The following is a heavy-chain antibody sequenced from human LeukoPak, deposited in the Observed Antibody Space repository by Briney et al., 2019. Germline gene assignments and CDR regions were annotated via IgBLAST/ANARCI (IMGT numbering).Heavy chain of an antibody. CDR3: ARAMVQGIIKICNWFDP. Sequence: SETLSLTCTVSGGSISSSSYYWGWIRQPPGKGLEWIASIYYSGSTYYNPSLKSRVTISVDTSKNQFSLKLSSVTAADTAVYYCARAMVQGIIKICNWFDPWGQGTLVTVSS. CDR1: GGSISSSSYY. V-gene: IGHV4-39*07. D-gene: IGHD3-10*01. J-gene: IGHJ5*02. CDR2: IYYSGST.